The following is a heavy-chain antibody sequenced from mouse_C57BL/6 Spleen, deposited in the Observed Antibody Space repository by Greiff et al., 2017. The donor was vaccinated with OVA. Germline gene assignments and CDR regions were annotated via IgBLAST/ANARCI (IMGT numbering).Heavy chain of an antibody. Sequence: DVMLVESGGDLVKPGGSLKLSCAASGFTFSSYGMSWVRQTPDKRLEWVATISSGGSYTYYPDSVKGRFTISRDNAKNTLYLQMSSLKSEDTAMYYCARWRGRDDYDGYYYAMDYWGQGTSVTVSS. D-gene: IGHD2-4*01. V-gene: IGHV5-6*02. CDR3: ARWRGRDDYDGYYYAMDY. CDR1: GFTFSSYG. CDR2: ISSGGSYT. J-gene: IGHJ4*01.